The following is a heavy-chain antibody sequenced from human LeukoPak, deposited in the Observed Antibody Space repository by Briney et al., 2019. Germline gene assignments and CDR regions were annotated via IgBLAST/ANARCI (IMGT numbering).Heavy chain of an antibody. D-gene: IGHD4-11*01. CDR2: VNLQGST. CDR3: ARYSRGFGY. J-gene: IGHJ4*02. V-gene: IGHV4-4*02. Sequence: SETLSLTCGVSGGSISNTNWWTWVRQPPGKGLEWIGEVNLQGSTNYNPSLKSRVTISVDTSKNQFSLRLSSVTAADTAVYYCARYSRGFGYWGQGTLVTVSS. CDR1: GGSISNTNW.